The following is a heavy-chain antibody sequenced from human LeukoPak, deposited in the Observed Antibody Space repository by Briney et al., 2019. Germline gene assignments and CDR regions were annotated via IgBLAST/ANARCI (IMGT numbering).Heavy chain of an antibody. J-gene: IGHJ4*02. D-gene: IGHD4-11*01. Sequence: SSETLSLTCTVSGDSVSSHYWGWIRQPPGKGLEWIAHVYYTGTSNYNPSLKSRVTISIDTSKNQFSLKLISVTAADTAVYYCARYSNHVDYFDSWGQGTLVTVSS. CDR1: GDSVSSHY. CDR3: ARYSNHVDYFDS. CDR2: VYYTGTS. V-gene: IGHV4-59*02.